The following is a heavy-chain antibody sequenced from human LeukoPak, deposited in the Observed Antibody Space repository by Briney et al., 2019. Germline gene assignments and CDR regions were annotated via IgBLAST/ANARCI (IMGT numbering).Heavy chain of an antibody. Sequence: GRSLRLSCGASGFIFRNAHMTWVRQAPGKGLGWVARIMSNPPGGTSDYGAAVKGRFTISRDDSRNILDLQLTNVRADDTAVYYCTTLAYDVHYWGRGTLVTVSS. D-gene: IGHD3-3*01. CDR3: TTLAYDVHY. V-gene: IGHV3-15*01. CDR2: IMSNPPGGTS. J-gene: IGHJ4*02. CDR1: GFIFRNAH.